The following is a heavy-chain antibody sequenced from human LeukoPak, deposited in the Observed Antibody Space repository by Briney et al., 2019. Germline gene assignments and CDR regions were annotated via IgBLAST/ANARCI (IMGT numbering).Heavy chain of an antibody. J-gene: IGHJ4*02. CDR2: ICGSGGRT. Sequence: GGSLRLSCAASGFTFSSYAMNWVRQAPGKGLEWVPAICGSGGRTYYADSVKGRFTISRDNSKNTLYLQMNSLRAENTAVYYCAKDLSLGYDCWSGNYTPFDYWGQGTLVTVSS. CDR1: GFTFSSYA. V-gene: IGHV3-23*01. CDR3: AKDLSLGYDCWSGNYTPFDY. D-gene: IGHD3-3*01.